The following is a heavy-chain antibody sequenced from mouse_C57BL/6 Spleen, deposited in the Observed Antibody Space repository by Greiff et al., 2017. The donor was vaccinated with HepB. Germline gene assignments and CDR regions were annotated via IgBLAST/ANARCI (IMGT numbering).Heavy chain of an antibody. CDR3: ARSSPYYYGSSYAWFAY. V-gene: IGHV1-55*01. CDR2: IYPGSGST. Sequence: QVQLKQPGAELVKPGASVKMSCKASGYTFTSYWITWVKQRPGQGLEWIGDIYPGSGSTNYNEKFKSKATLTVDTSSSTAYMQLSSLTSEDSAVYYCARSSPYYYGSSYAWFAYWGQGTLVTVSA. D-gene: IGHD1-1*01. CDR1: GYTFTSYW. J-gene: IGHJ3*01.